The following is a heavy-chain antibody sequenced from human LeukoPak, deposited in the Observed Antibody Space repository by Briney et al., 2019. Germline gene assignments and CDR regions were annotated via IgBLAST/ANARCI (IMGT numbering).Heavy chain of an antibody. CDR2: ISAYNGNT. CDR1: GYTLTSYG. CDR3: ASTRIAAAGTDFDY. J-gene: IGHJ4*02. V-gene: IGHV1-18*01. Sequence: GASVKVSCKASGYTLTSYGISWVRQAPGQGLEWMGWISAYNGNTNYAQKLQGRVTMTTDTSTSTAYMELRSLRSDDTAVYYCASTRIAAAGTDFDYWGQGTLVTVSS. D-gene: IGHD6-13*01.